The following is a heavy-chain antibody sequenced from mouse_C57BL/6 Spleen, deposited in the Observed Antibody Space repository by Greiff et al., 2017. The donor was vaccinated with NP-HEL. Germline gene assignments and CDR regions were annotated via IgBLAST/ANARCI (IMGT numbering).Heavy chain of an antibody. D-gene: IGHD1-1*01. J-gene: IGHJ4*01. CDR2: IYPGSGST. CDR3: ARCSSYGSSYVYAMDY. V-gene: IGHV1-55*01. CDR1: GYTFTSYW. Sequence: VQLQQSGAELVKPGASVKMSCKASGYTFTSYWITWVKQRPGQGLEWIGDIYPGSGSTNYNEKFKSKATLTVDTSSSTAYMQLSSLTSEDSAFYYCARCSSYGSSYVYAMDYWGQGTSVTVSS.